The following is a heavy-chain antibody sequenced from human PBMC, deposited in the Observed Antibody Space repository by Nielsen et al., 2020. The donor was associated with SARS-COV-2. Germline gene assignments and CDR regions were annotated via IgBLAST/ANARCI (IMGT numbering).Heavy chain of an antibody. Sequence: SETLSLTCAVYGGSFSGYYWSWIRQPPGKGLEWIGEINHSGNTNYNPSLKSRVTISVDTSKNQLSLKLSSVTAADTAVYYCARDRWELGVDYWGQGTLVTVSS. D-gene: IGHD4-23*01. CDR2: INHSGNT. CDR1: GGSFSGYY. CDR3: ARDRWELGVDY. V-gene: IGHV4-34*01. J-gene: IGHJ4*02.